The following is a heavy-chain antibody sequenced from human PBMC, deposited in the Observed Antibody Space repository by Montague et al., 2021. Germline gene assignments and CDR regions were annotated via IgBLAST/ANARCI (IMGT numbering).Heavy chain of an antibody. Sequence: SETLSLTCTVSGASITSNIYYWGWTRQSPGKGLEWIGSIYYSGNSFYQPSLKSRITMAVDTSKNQFSLKLSSVTAADTAIYYCARVFSSWYVGWFDPWGQGTLGTVSS. CDR1: GASITSNIYY. V-gene: IGHV4-39*07. CDR3: ARVFSSWYVGWFDP. D-gene: IGHD6-13*01. J-gene: IGHJ5*02. CDR2: IYYSGNS.